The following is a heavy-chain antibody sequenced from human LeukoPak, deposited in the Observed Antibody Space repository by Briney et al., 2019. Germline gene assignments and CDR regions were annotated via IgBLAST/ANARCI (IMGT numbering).Heavy chain of an antibody. CDR3: ARGGGYYYGSGSNDY. CDR1: GGSIRNFY. Sequence: SETLSLTCSVSGGSIRNFYWSWIRQPPGKGLEWIGEINHSGSTNYNPSLKSRVTISVDTSKNQFSLKLSSVTAADTAVYYCARGGGYYYGSGSNDYWGQGTLVTVSS. V-gene: IGHV4-34*01. CDR2: INHSGST. J-gene: IGHJ4*02. D-gene: IGHD3-10*01.